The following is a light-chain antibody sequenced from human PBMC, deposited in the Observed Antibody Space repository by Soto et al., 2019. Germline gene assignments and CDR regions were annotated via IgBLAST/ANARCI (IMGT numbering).Light chain of an antibody. CDR1: SSDVGGYNY. Sequence: QSALTQPRSVSGSPGQSVTISCTGTSSDVGGYNYVSWYQHHPGKAPKLMIYDVDKRPSGVPGRFSGSTSGNTASLTISGLQAEDEADYYCCSYAGSYPFVFGTGTKGTVL. J-gene: IGLJ1*01. V-gene: IGLV2-11*01. CDR2: DVD. CDR3: CSYAGSYPFV.